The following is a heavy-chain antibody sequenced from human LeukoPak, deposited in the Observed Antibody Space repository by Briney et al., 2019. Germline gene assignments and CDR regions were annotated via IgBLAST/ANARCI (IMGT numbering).Heavy chain of an antibody. D-gene: IGHD2-21*02. Sequence: SETLSLTCTVSGASISSYWWSWIRQHPGKGLEWIGYIYHSGNTNYNPSLNSRVIISLDTSKNQLSLKLSSVTAADTAVYYCARDGAHCSGDCLDYWGQGALVTVSS. V-gene: IGHV4-59*01. J-gene: IGHJ4*02. CDR2: IYHSGNT. CDR1: GASISSYW. CDR3: ARDGAHCSGDCLDY.